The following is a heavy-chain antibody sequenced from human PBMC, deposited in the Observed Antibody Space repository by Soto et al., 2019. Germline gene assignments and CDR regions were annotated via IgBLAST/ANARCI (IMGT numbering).Heavy chain of an antibody. CDR1: GYSFTDFG. V-gene: IGHV1-18*01. CDR2: ISAYNGNR. D-gene: IGHD1-1*01. CDR3: ARGHDILPGWKFAC. J-gene: IGHJ4*02. Sequence: QAQLVQSGSEVKKPGASVKVSCKASGYSFTDFGVNWVRQAPGQGLEWLGWISAYNGNRVYAQSFQGRLTVTTDTTRDTSYLELTNLRSDDKAIYYCARGHDILPGWKFACWGQGTLVTVSS.